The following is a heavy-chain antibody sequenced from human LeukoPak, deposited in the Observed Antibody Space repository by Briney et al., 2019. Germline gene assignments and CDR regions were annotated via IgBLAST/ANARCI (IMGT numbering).Heavy chain of an antibody. CDR1: GGTFSSYA. V-gene: IGHV1-69*13. Sequence: ASVTVSCKASGGTFSSYAISWVRQAPGQGLEWIGGIIPIFGTANYAQKFQGRVTITADESTSTAYMELSSLRSEDTAVYYCARLPEYYYYYGMDVWGQGTTVTVSS. D-gene: IGHD1-14*01. CDR3: ARLPEYYYYYGMDV. CDR2: IIPIFGTA. J-gene: IGHJ6*02.